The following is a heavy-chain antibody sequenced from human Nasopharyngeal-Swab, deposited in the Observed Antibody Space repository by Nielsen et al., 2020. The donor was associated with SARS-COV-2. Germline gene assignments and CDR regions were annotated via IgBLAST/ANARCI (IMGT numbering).Heavy chain of an antibody. CDR2: IYSGGST. CDR3: ARDCGGDCYYFDY. CDR1: GFTVSSNY. J-gene: IGHJ4*02. Sequence: GESLKISCAASGFTVSSNYMSWVRQASGKGLEWVSVIYSGGSTYYADSVKGRFTISRDNSKNTLYLQMNSLRAEDTAVYYCARDCGGDCYYFDYWGQGTLVTVSS. D-gene: IGHD2-21*02. V-gene: IGHV3-66*01.